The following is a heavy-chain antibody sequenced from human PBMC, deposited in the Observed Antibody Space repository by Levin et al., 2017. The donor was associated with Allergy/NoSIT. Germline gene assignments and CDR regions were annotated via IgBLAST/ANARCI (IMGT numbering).Heavy chain of an antibody. CDR1: GFTFSSYA. J-gene: IGHJ4*02. Sequence: GGSRRRSCAASGFTFSSYAMSWVRQAPGKGLEWVSAISGSGGSTYYADSVKGRFTISRDNSKNTLYLQMNSLRAEDTAVYYCAKESRDIVVVVAATPYYFDYWGQGTLVTVSS. D-gene: IGHD2-15*01. V-gene: IGHV3-23*01. CDR2: ISGSGGST. CDR3: AKESRDIVVVVAATPYYFDY.